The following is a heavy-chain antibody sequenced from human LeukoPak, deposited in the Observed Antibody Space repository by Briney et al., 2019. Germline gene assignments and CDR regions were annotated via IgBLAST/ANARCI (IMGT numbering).Heavy chain of an antibody. V-gene: IGHV1-46*01. Sequence: ASVKVSCKASGYTFTSYYMHWVRQAPGQGLEWMGIINPSGGSTSYAQKFQGRVTMTRDTSTSTVYMELSSLRAEDTAVYYCASPYCHGGSCRLYFDYWGQGTLVTVSS. CDR1: GYTFTSYY. CDR3: ASPYCHGGSCRLYFDY. D-gene: IGHD2-15*01. CDR2: INPSGGST. J-gene: IGHJ4*02.